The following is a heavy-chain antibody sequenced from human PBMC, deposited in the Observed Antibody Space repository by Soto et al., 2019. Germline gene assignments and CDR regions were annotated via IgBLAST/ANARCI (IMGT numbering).Heavy chain of an antibody. D-gene: IGHD3-10*01. J-gene: IGHJ4*02. CDR1: GFTFNTYW. Sequence: EVRLVDSGGGLVQPGGSLRLSCEASGFTFNTYWMYWVRQVPGEGLAWVSHISPDGTTPSYADSVKGRFTLSRDNAKKTLYLQMDNLWAEDTAVYYGARDGAGAGKDFDYWGQGPLVSVSS. CDR2: ISPDGTTP. CDR3: ARDGAGAGKDFDY. V-gene: IGHV3-74*01.